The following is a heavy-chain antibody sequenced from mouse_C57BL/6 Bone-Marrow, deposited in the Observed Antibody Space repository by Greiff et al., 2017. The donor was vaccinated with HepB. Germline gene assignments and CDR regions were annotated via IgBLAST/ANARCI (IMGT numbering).Heavy chain of an antibody. D-gene: IGHD1-1*01. Sequence: QVQLQQPGAELVRPGTSVKLSCKASGYTFTSYWMHWVKQRPGQGLEWIGVIDPSDSYTNYNQKFKGKATLTVDTSSSTAYMQLSSLTSEDSAVYYCAREVLRWDFDYWGQGTTLTVSS. CDR1: GYTFTSYW. J-gene: IGHJ2*01. V-gene: IGHV1-59*01. CDR2: IDPSDSYT. CDR3: AREVLRWDFDY.